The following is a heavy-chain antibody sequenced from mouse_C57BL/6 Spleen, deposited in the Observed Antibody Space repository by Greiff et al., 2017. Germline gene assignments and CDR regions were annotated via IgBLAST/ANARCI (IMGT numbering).Heavy chain of an antibody. CDR3: ARPLSGTGFAY. CDR2: ISGGGGNT. D-gene: IGHD4-1*01. J-gene: IGHJ3*01. CDR1: GFTFSSYT. V-gene: IGHV5-9*01. Sequence: EVTLVESGGGLVKPGGSLKLSCAASGFTFSSYTMSWVRQTPEKRLEWVATISGGGGNTYYPDSVKGRFTISRDNAKNTLYLQMSSLRSEDTALYYCARPLSGTGFAYWGQGTLVTVSA.